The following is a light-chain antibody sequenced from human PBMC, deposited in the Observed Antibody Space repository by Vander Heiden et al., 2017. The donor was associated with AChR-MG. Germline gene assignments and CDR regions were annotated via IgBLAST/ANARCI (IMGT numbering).Light chain of an antibody. V-gene: IGKV1D-8*03. J-gene: IGKJ1*01. CDR3: HQQYSFPWT. CDR1: QGIISY. Sequence: VIWMTQSPSLPPAATGDRVTTICWMGQGIISYLAWYQQKPGKAPALLMYAASSLQSGVPSRFSGSGSATDFTLTISCMQSEDFATYYCHQQYSFPWTFGQGTKVEIK. CDR2: AAS.